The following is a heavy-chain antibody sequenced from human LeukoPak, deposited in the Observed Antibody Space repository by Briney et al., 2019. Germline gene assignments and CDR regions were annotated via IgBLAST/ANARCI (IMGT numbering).Heavy chain of an antibody. CDR2: IIPIFGTA. D-gene: IGHD1-26*01. CDR3: ASDGVGATRGGYYYYYMDV. V-gene: IGHV1-69*05. Sequence: GASVKLSCKASGATFSSYAISWVRQAPGQGLEWMGGIIPIFGTANYAQKFQGRVTITTDESSSTAYMELSSLRSEDTAVYYCASDGVGATRGGYYYYYMDVWGKGTTVTVSS. J-gene: IGHJ6*03. CDR1: GATFSSYA.